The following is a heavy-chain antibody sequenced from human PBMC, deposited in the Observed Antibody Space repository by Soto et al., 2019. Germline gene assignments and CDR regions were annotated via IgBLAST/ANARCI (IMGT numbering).Heavy chain of an antibody. D-gene: IGHD6-25*01. CDR2: TSGDGRIM. CDR3: ARGRAAYYFDY. V-gene: IGHV3-64*02. Sequence: AGSLRLSSAASGFTFSSYPMHWVRQGPGKGLEHVSSTSGDGRIMYYLDSVKSRFTISRDNSKNTLYLQMGSLRTEEMAVYYCARGRAAYYFDYWGQGALVTVSS. J-gene: IGHJ4*02. CDR1: GFTFSSYP.